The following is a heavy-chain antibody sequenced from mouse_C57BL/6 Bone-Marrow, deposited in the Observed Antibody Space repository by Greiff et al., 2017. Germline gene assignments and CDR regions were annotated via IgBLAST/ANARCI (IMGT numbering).Heavy chain of an antibody. CDR1: GYTFTSYW. CDR3: ARGFYYFYY. J-gene: IGHJ2*01. V-gene: IGHV1-50*01. Sequence: QVQLQQPGAELVKPGASVKLSCKASGYTFTSYWMQWVKQRPGQGLEWIGEIDPSDSYTNYNQKFKGKATLTVDTSSSTAYMQLSSLTSEDAAVYYCARGFYYFYYWGQGTTLTVSS. CDR2: IDPSDSYT.